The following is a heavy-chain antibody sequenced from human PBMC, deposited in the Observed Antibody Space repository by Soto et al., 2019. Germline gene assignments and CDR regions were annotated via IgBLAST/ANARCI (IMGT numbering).Heavy chain of an antibody. CDR1: GFTFSSYG. V-gene: IGHV3-33*01. CDR3: ARAGEDIVVVPAAIQLSYYYYGMDV. CDR2: IWYDGSNK. Sequence: QVQLVESGGGVVQPGRSLRLSCAASGFTFSSYGMHWVRQAPGKGLEWVAVIWYDGSNKYYADSVKGRFTISRDNSKNTLYLQMNRLRAEDTAVYYCARAGEDIVVVPAAIQLSYYYYGMDVWGQGTTVTVSS. J-gene: IGHJ6*02. D-gene: IGHD2-2*02.